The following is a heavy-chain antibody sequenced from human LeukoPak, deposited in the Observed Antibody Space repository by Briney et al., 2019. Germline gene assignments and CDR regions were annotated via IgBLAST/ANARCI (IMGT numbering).Heavy chain of an antibody. J-gene: IGHJ4*02. CDR2: IIPILGIA. Sequence: GASVKVSCKASGGTFSSYTISWLRQAPGQGLEWMGRIIPILGIANYAQKFQGRVTITADKSTSTAYMELSSLRSEDTALYYGARGVAGGWALFDYGGQVTLVTVSS. V-gene: IGHV1-69*02. CDR3: ARGVAGGWALFDY. CDR1: GGTFSSYT. D-gene: IGHD6-19*01.